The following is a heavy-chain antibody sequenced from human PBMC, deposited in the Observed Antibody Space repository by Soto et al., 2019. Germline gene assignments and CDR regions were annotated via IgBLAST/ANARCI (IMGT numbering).Heavy chain of an antibody. Sequence: ASVKVSCKTSGYTFTNFPLSWVRQAPGQGLEWIGFVSANNGFTHFAQKFQGRVSVKTDTSTNTVYLDLRSLSSDDTAVYYCARGGAARHLDSWGQGTPVTVSS. CDR3: ARGGAARHLDS. D-gene: IGHD6-6*01. V-gene: IGHV1-18*01. CDR1: GYTFTNFP. CDR2: VSANNGFT. J-gene: IGHJ5*01.